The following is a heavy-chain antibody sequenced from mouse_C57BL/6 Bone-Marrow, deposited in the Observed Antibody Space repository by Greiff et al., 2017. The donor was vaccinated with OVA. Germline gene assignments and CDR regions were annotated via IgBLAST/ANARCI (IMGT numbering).Heavy chain of an antibody. D-gene: IGHD1-1*01. CDR1: GFSFNTYA. V-gene: IGHV10-1*01. Sequence: EVKLLESGGGLVQPKGSLKLSCAASGFSFNTYAMNWVRQAPGKGLEWVARIRSKSNNYATYYADSVKDKFTISRDDSESMLYLQMNNLKTEDTAMYYCVRPPLITTVEDWYFDVWGTGTTVTVSS. CDR2: IRSKSNNYAT. CDR3: VRPPLITTVEDWYFDV. J-gene: IGHJ1*03.